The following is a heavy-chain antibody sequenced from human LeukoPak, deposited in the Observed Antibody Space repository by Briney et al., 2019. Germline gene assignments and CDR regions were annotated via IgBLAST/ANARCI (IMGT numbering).Heavy chain of an antibody. J-gene: IGHJ4*02. V-gene: IGHV3-23*01. CDR1: GFIFSSYA. Sequence: GGSLRLSCAASGFIFSSYAMSWFRQAPGKGLEWVSVISGSGGSTYYADSVKGPLTISRDSSKNTLYLQMNSLRAEDTAVYYCAKDAIVVPAASDYFDSWGQGALVTVSS. CDR2: ISGSGGST. D-gene: IGHD2-2*01. CDR3: AKDAIVVPAASDYFDS.